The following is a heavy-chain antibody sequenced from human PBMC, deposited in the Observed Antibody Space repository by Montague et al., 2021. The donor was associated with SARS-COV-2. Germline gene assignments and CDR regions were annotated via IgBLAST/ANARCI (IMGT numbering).Heavy chain of an antibody. CDR3: ARDSSSWHTNWFDP. D-gene: IGHD6-13*01. Sequence: TLSLTCTVSGDSISSVSFHWNWIRQHPGKGLEWIGFISSSGRTFSDPSFKSRLTMSLDTSKNQFSLNLTSVTAADTAIYYCARDSSSWHTNWFDPWGQGILVTVSS. CDR2: ISSSGRT. V-gene: IGHV4-31*03. J-gene: IGHJ5*02. CDR1: GDSISSVSFH.